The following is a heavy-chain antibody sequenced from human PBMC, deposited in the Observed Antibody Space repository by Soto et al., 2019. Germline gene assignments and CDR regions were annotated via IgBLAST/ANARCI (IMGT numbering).Heavy chain of an antibody. CDR2: ISSSSSSTI. CDR1: GFTFSSYS. J-gene: IGHJ4*02. CDR3: AREGYPFDY. Sequence: GGSLRLSCAASGFTFSSYSMNWVRQAPGKGLEWVSYISSSSSSTIYYADSVKGRFTISRDNAKNSLYLQMNSLRDEDTAVYYCAREGYPFDYWGQGTLVTVSS. V-gene: IGHV3-48*02. D-gene: IGHD5-12*01.